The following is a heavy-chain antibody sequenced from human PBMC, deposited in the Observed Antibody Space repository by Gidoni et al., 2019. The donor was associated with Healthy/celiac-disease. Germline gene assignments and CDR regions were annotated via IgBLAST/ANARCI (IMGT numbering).Heavy chain of an antibody. CDR1: GFTFDDYA. J-gene: IGHJ6*02. CDR2: ISWDGGST. CDR3: AKDRRKKSYYYYGMDV. V-gene: IGHV3-43D*03. Sequence: EVQLVESGGVVVQPGGSLRLSCAASGFTFDDYAMHWVRQAPGKGLEWVSLISWDGGSTYYADSVKGRFTISRDNSKNSLYLQMNSLRAEDTALYYCAKDRRKKSYYYYGMDVWGQGTTVTVSS.